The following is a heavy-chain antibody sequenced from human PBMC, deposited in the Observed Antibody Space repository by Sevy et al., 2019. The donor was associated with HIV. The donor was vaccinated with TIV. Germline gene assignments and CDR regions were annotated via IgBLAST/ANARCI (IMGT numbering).Heavy chain of an antibody. Sequence: ASVKVSCKASGGTFSNYGFHWVRQAPGQGLEWMGGIIPIFGTPNYAQQFQGRVTITAYESTSTAYMKLSSLTSDYTAVYYCATSGTTGTTSHFDSWGQGTLVTVSS. CDR1: GGTFSNYG. CDR2: IIPIFGTP. D-gene: IGHD1-1*01. CDR3: ATSGTTGTTSHFDS. V-gene: IGHV1-69*13. J-gene: IGHJ4*02.